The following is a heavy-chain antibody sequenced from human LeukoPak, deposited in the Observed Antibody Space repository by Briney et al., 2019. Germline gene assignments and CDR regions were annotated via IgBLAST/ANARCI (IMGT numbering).Heavy chain of an antibody. Sequence: SETLSLTCAVYGGSFSGYYWSWIRQPPRKGLEWIGEINHSGSTNYNPSLKSRVTISVDTSKNQFSLKLSSVTAADTAVYYCARGFPLSVIVVVVGVCFDYWGQGTLVTVSS. CDR2: INHSGST. J-gene: IGHJ4*02. D-gene: IGHD2-2*01. V-gene: IGHV4-34*01. CDR1: GGSFSGYY. CDR3: ARGFPLSVIVVVVGVCFDY.